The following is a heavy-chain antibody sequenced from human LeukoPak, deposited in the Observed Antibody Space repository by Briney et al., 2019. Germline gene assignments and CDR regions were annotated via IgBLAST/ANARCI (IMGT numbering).Heavy chain of an antibody. CDR3: ERESSGYDRAHFDY. D-gene: IGHD5-12*01. V-gene: IGHV1-18*01. Sequence: GASVKVSCKASGYTFTSYGISWVRQAPGQGLEWMGWISAYNGNTNYAQKLQGRVTMTTDTSTSTAYMELRSLRSDDTAVYYCERESSGYDRAHFDYWGQGTLATVSS. CDR2: ISAYNGNT. CDR1: GYTFTSYG. J-gene: IGHJ4*02.